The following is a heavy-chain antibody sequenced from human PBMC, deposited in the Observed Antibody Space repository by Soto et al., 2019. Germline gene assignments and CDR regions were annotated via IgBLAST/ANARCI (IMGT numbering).Heavy chain of an antibody. CDR3: AKVWFYYGSGSPSPFDY. Sequence: QVQLVESGGGVVQPGRSLRLSCAVSGFTFSSYGMHWVRQAPGKGLEWVALISYDGSNKYYADSVKGRFTISRDNSQYTLYLQMNSLRPEDTAMYYCAKVWFYYGSGSPSPFDYWGQGTLLTGSS. CDR2: ISYDGSNK. J-gene: IGHJ4*02. V-gene: IGHV3-30*18. D-gene: IGHD3-10*01. CDR1: GFTFSSYG.